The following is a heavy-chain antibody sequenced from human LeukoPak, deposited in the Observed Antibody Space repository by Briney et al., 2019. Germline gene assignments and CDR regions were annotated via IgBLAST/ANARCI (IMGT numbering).Heavy chain of an antibody. V-gene: IGHV3-11*04. CDR3: ARDSSSGYHYSVGY. D-gene: IGHD3-22*01. J-gene: IGHJ4*02. CDR1: GFTFSDYY. CDR2: ISSSGSTI. Sequence: GGSLRLSCAASGFTFSDYYMSWIRQAPGKGLEWVSYISSSGSTIYYADSVKGRFTISRDNAKNSLYLQMNSLRAEDTAEYYCARDSSSGYHYSVGYWGQGTLVTVSS.